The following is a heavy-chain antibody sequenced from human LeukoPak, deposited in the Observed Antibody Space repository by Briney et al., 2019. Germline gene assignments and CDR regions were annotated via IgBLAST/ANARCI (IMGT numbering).Heavy chain of an antibody. CDR3: AKEFIPESSGFDAFDI. D-gene: IGHD3-22*01. Sequence: GGSLRLSCAASGFTFSTYEMDWVRQAPGKGLEWVSYISSSGSTIYYADSVRGRFTIPRDNAKNSLYLQMNSLRAEDTAVYYCAKEFIPESSGFDAFDIWGQGTMVTVSS. V-gene: IGHV3-48*03. CDR1: GFTFSTYE. CDR2: ISSSGSTI. J-gene: IGHJ3*02.